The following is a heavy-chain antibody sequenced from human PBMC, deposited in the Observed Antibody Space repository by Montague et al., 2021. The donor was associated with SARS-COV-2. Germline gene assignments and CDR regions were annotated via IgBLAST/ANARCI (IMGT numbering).Heavy chain of an antibody. CDR2: IYYSGST. J-gene: IGHJ6*02. CDR3: ARGRGTALFRRIYFGMDV. CDR1: GGSISSSSYY. Sequence: SETLSLTCTVSGGSISSSSYYWGWIRQPPGKGLEWIGGIYYSGSTYYNPSLKSRVTISVDTSKNQFSLKLGSVTAADTAVYYCARGRGTALFRRIYFGMDVWGQGTTVTVSS. V-gene: IGHV4-39*01. D-gene: IGHD1-1*01.